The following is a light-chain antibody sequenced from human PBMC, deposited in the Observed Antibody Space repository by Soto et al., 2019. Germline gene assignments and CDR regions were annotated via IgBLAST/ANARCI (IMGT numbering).Light chain of an antibody. V-gene: IGKV1-33*01. Sequence: DIQMTQSPSSLAASVGDRVSISCQASQDIGKFLNWYQQKPGKPPKLLIYDATILETRIPSRFRGSGSGTDFTLTISSLQPEDFPVYYCQLIDNLHLTFGGGTRVEIK. J-gene: IGKJ4*01. CDR1: QDIGKF. CDR2: DAT. CDR3: QLIDNLHLT.